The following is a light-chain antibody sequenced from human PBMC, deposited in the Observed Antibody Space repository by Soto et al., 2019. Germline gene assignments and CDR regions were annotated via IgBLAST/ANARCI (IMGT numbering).Light chain of an antibody. CDR1: QSVSSY. CDR3: QQRSNWPALT. Sequence: EIVLTQSPATLSLSPGERATLSCRASQSVSSYLAWYQQKPGQAPMLLIYDASNRATGIPARFSGSGSGTDVTLTISSLEPEDVAVYYCQQRSNWPALTFGGGTKVEIK. CDR2: DAS. V-gene: IGKV3-11*01. J-gene: IGKJ4*01.